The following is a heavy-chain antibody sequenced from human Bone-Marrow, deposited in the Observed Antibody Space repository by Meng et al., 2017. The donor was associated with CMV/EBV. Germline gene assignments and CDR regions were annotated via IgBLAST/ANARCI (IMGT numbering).Heavy chain of an antibody. D-gene: IGHD1-26*01. CDR1: GYSVSSAYY. Sequence: SETLSLTCTVSGYSVSSAYYWGWIRQPPGKGLEWIGYFSDSGSTNYNPSLKHRVTILVDMSKKQFSLEMTSVTAADTAMYYCARDGGSGLGLVFDIWGQGRMVTVSS. J-gene: IGHJ3*02. V-gene: IGHV4-61*01. CDR2: FSDSGST. CDR3: ARDGGSGLGLVFDI.